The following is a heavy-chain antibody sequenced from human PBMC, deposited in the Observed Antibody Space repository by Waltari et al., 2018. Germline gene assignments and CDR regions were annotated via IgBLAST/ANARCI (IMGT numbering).Heavy chain of an antibody. D-gene: IGHD6-6*01. CDR2: IYYSVST. Sequence: QLQLQESGPGLVKPSETLSLPCTVSGGSISSSSYYWGWIRQPPGKGLEWIGSIYYSVSTYYNPSLKSRVTISVDTSKNQFSLKLSSVTAADTAVYYCARRGSSSAWFDPWGQGTLVTVSS. V-gene: IGHV4-39*01. J-gene: IGHJ5*02. CDR3: ARRGSSSAWFDP. CDR1: GGSISSSSYY.